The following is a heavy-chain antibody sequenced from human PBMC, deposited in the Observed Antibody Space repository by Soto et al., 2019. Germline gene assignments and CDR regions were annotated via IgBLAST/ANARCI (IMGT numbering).Heavy chain of an antibody. CDR2: VYTGGIT. CDR1: GLIVTNNY. J-gene: IGHJ4*02. V-gene: IGHV3-53*01. Sequence: PGGSLRLSCPASGLIVTNNYTSWVRQAPGKGLQWVSLVYTGGITYYAPSVQGRFTISTEVYANTVYFQMTDLRAEDTGVYYWVGSSSSYSFEYWGQGT. CDR3: VGSSSSYSFEY. D-gene: IGHD2-21*01.